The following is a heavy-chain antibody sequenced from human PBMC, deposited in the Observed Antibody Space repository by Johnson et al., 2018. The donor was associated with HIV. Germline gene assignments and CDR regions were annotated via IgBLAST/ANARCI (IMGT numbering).Heavy chain of an antibody. J-gene: IGHJ3*02. CDR3: ASSIRNDAFDI. CDR2: IKQDGSEK. CDR1: GFTFSSYW. V-gene: IGHV3-7*01. Sequence: VQLVESGGGVVQPGRSLRLSCAASGFTFSSYWMSWVRQAPGKGLEWVANIKQDGSEKYYVDSVKGRFTISRDNAKNSLYLQMNSLRAEDTAVYYCASSIRNDAFDIWGQGTMVTVSS.